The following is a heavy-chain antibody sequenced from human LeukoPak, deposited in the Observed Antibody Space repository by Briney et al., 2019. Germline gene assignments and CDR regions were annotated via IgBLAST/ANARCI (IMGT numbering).Heavy chain of an antibody. J-gene: IGHJ6*02. CDR3: ARGPMVRGVRLGMDV. V-gene: IGHV1-8*01. Sequence: GASVKVSCKASGYTFTSYDINWVRQATGQGLEWMGWMNPNSGNTGYAQKFQGRVTMTRNTSISTAYMELSSLRSEDTAVYYCARGPMVRGVRLGMDVWGQGTTVTVSS. CDR2: MNPNSGNT. CDR1: GYTFTSYD. D-gene: IGHD3-10*01.